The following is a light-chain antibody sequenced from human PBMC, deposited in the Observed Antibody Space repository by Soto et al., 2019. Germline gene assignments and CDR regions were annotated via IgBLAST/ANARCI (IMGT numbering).Light chain of an antibody. J-gene: IGLJ2*01. CDR2: GDN. CDR1: SSNIGSYYD. CDR3: QSYDSSLSHFV. V-gene: IGLV1-40*01. Sequence: QSVLTQPPSVSGAPGQRVTIPCTGSSSNIGSYYDVHWYQQLPGTVPKLLIYGDNNRPSGVPDRFSGSKSGTSASLAITGPQAEDGADYYCQSYDSSLSHFVFGGGTKLTVL.